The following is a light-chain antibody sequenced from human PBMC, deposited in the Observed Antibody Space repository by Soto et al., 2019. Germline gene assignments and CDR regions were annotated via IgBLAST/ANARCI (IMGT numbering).Light chain of an antibody. CDR1: QDISSW. CDR3: QQYYSFPFT. Sequence: DIQMTQSPSSVSASVGDRVTITCRASQDISSWLAWYQQKPGKAPVLLIYAASTLQSGVPSRFSGSGSGTDFTLTISCLQSEDFATYYCQQYYSFPFTFGPGTKVDIK. J-gene: IGKJ3*01. CDR2: AAS. V-gene: IGKV1-12*01.